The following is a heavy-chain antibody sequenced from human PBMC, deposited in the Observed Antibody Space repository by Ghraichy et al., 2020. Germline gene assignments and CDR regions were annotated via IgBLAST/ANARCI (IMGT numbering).Heavy chain of an antibody. CDR3: ARGRRMIFGVVIPGDGWFDP. J-gene: IGHJ5*02. D-gene: IGHD3-3*01. CDR1: GYTFTSYD. CDR2: MNPNSGNT. V-gene: IGHV1-8*01. Sequence: ASVKVSCKASGYTFTSYDINWVRQATGQGLEWMGWMNPNSGNTGYAQKFQGRVTMTRNTSISTAYMELSSLRSEDTAVYYCARGRRMIFGVVIPGDGWFDPWGQGTLVTVSS.